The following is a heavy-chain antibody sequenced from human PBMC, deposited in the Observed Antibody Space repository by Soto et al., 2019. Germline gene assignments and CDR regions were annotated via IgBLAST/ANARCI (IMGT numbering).Heavy chain of an antibody. V-gene: IGHV3-23*01. D-gene: IGHD3-22*01. CDR2: ISGSGSRT. CDR3: AKEKEGGGIGSGYYTRLEN. J-gene: IGHJ4*03. Sequence: GGSLRLSCAASGFPFTKYAMSWVRQAPGKGLEWVSAISGSGSRTYYADSVKGRFTTSRDNAKNTVYLQMNSLRAEDTAVYYCAKEKEGGGIGSGYYTRLENWGQGXMVTVYS. CDR1: GFPFTKYA.